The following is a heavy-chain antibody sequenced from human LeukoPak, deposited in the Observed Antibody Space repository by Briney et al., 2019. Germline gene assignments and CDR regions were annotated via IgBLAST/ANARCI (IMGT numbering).Heavy chain of an antibody. J-gene: IGHJ6*03. D-gene: IGHD3-10*01. V-gene: IGHV3-13*01. CDR1: GFTFSSYD. Sequence: GGSLRHSCAASGFTFSSYDMHWVRQATGKGLEWVSAIGTAGDTYYPGSVKGRFTISRENAKNSLYLQMNSLRAGDTAVYYCARSYGSGSFPYMDVWGKGTTVTISS. CDR3: ARSYGSGSFPYMDV. CDR2: IGTAGDT.